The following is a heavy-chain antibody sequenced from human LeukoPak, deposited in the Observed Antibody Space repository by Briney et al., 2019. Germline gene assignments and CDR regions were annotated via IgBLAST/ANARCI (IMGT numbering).Heavy chain of an antibody. J-gene: IGHJ4*02. CDR2: ISWNSGSI. CDR1: GFTFDDYA. V-gene: IGHV3-9*01. Sequence: GRSLRLSCAASGFTFDDYAMHWVRQAPGKGLEWVSGISWNSGSIGYADSVKGRFTMSRDNAKNSLYLQMNSLKPEDTALYCCAKGHCSSTSCHVRNWGQGTLVSVSS. CDR3: AKGHCSSTSCHVRN. D-gene: IGHD2-2*01.